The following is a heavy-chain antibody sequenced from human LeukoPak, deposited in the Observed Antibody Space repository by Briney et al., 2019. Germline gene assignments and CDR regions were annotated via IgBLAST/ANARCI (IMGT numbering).Heavy chain of an antibody. CDR1: GFGLSVLS. Sequence: ASVKVSCKISGFGLSVLSIHWMRQAPGKGLEWMGGFDPEDGETFYAQDFQGRVIMTEDTSTDTAYMELSSLRSEDTAVYYCAAEHEKVDYRSTWFDPWGQGTLVTVSS. CDR3: AAEHEKVDYRSTWFDP. J-gene: IGHJ5*02. D-gene: IGHD4/OR15-4a*01. CDR2: FDPEDGET. V-gene: IGHV1-24*01.